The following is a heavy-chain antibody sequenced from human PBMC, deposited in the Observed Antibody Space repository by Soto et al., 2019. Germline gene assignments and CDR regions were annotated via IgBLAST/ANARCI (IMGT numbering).Heavy chain of an antibody. Sequence: EVKLLESGGGSVPPGASARLSCITSGFIVDSYAMSWARQSPGRGLEWVAAISGRGHATYYTQSVRGRFTISRDKSKKTVFRQMTNLRDEYTAIYYSAKGRYFDSSRCCPTYWCLVTLVTVSS. CDR1: GFIVDSYA. J-gene: IGHJ4*02. V-gene: IGHV3-23*01. CDR3: AKGRYFDSSRCCPTY. CDR2: ISGRGHAT. D-gene: IGHD3-22*01.